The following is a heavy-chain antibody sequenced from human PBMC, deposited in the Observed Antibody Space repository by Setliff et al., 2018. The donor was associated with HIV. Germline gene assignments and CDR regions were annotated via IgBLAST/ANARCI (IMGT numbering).Heavy chain of an antibody. V-gene: IGHV3-23*01. Sequence: GGSLRLSCAASGFSFSNYAMTWVRQAPGKGLEWVSTIANGINTYYADSVRGRFTISRDNSKNTLYLQMDSLRAEDTAKYYCALRQRGGLVGAGNAFDIWGQGTMVTVSS. CDR2: IANGINT. J-gene: IGHJ3*02. D-gene: IGHD1-26*01. CDR3: ALRQRGGLVGAGNAFDI. CDR1: GFSFSNYA.